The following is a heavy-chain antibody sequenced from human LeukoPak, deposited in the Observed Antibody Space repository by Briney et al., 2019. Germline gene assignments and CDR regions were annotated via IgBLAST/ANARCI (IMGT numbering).Heavy chain of an antibody. V-gene: IGHV1-69*13. Sequence: SVKVSCKASGGTFSSYAISWLRQAPGQGLEWMGGIIPIFGTANYAQRFQGRVTITADESTSTAYMELGRLRFGDTAGYFLARGPQRGQHWGVDHWGQGTLVTVSS. J-gene: IGHJ4*02. CDR1: GGTFSSYA. CDR3: ARGPQRGQHWGVDH. CDR2: IIPIFGTA. D-gene: IGHD3-16*01.